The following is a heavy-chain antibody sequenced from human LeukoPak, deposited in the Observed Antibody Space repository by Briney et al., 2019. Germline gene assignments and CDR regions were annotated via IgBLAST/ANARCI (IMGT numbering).Heavy chain of an antibody. Sequence: SETLSLTCTVSGGSINSYYWSWIRQPPGKGLEWIGYVYYNGNINYNPFFKSRVTISVDTSKNQFSLKLSSVTAADTAVYYCARDGGSSWSHQYGLDVWGQGTTVTVSS. CDR1: GGSINSYY. V-gene: IGHV4-59*01. J-gene: IGHJ6*02. D-gene: IGHD6-13*01. CDR2: VYYNGNI. CDR3: ARDGGSSWSHQYGLDV.